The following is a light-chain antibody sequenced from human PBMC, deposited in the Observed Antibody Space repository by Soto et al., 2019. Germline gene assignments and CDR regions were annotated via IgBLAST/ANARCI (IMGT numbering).Light chain of an antibody. CDR3: ASWDDTLNDYV. Sequence: QPVLTQPPSASGTPGQTVPISCSGSYSNVGANPVSWYQQVPGRAPQLLIYSNNQRPAGVPGRFSGSRSDTSASLSISGPQSAEELDYSCASWDDTLNDYVFGAGTKGTVL. CDR2: SNN. J-gene: IGLJ1*01. CDR1: YSNVGANP. V-gene: IGLV1-44*01.